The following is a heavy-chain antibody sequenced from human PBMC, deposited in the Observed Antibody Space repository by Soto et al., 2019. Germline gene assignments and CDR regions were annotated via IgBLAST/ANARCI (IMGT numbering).Heavy chain of an antibody. D-gene: IGHD1-1*01. CDR1: GFTFSIYA. V-gene: IGHV3-23*01. CDR2: ITVSDGST. J-gene: IGHJ2*01. CDR3: AKALGNWYFDL. Sequence: EVQLLESGGGLVQPGGSLRLSCAASGFTFSIYAMNWVRQAPGKGLEWVSGITVSDGSTYYADSVKGRFTISRDNSKNTLYLQMSSLGAEDTAVYYCAKALGNWYFDLWGRGTLVTVSS.